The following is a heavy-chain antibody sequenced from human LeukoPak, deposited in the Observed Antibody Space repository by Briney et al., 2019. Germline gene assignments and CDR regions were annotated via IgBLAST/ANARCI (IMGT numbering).Heavy chain of an antibody. D-gene: IGHD6-19*01. CDR2: IIPILGIA. Sequence: GASVKVSCKASGGTFSGYAISWVRQAPGQGLEWMGRIIPILGIANYAQKFQGRVTTTADKSTSTAYMELSSLRSEDTAVYYCASRYSSGWYAFYFDYWGQGTLVTVSS. J-gene: IGHJ4*02. V-gene: IGHV1-69*04. CDR3: ASRYSSGWYAFYFDY. CDR1: GGTFSGYA.